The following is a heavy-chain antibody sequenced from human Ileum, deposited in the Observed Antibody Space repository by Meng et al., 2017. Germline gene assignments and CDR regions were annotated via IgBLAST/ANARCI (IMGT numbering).Heavy chain of an antibody. CDR3: ARERRHYYGSGSFDY. V-gene: IGHV4-30-4*01. Sequence: QVQLQESGPGLVKPSLTLHLTCRVPGGSFSSVNYYWTWIRQTPGKGLEWIGLTYYNGSPFYNPSLRSRVTISVDTSKDQFSLKLTSVTAADTAVYYCARERRHYYGSGSFDYWGQGILVTVSS. J-gene: IGHJ4*02. CDR1: GGSFSSVNYY. D-gene: IGHD3-10*01. CDR2: TYYNGSP.